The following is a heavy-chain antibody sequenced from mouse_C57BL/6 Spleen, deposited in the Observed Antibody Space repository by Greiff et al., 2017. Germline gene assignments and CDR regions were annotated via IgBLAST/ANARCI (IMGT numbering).Heavy chain of an antibody. CDR2: IDPETGGT. D-gene: IGHD2-1*01. CDR3: TRGGNLLGPPMDY. Sequence: QVQLQQSGAELVRPGASVTLSCKASGYTFTDYEMHWVKQTPVHGLEWIGAIDPETGGTAYNQKFKGKAILTADKSSSTAYMELRSLTSEDSAVYYCTRGGNLLGPPMDYWGQGTSVTVSS. CDR1: GYTFTDYE. V-gene: IGHV1-15*01. J-gene: IGHJ4*01.